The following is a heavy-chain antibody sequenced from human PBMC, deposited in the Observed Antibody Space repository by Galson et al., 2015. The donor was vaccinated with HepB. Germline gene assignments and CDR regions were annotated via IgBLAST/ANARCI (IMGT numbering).Heavy chain of an antibody. CDR2: MNPNSGNT. V-gene: IGHV1-8*01. J-gene: IGHJ6*03. D-gene: IGHD3-3*01. Sequence: SVKVSCKASGYTFTSYDINWVRQATGQGLEWMGWMNPNSGNTGYAQKFQGRVTMTRNTSISTAYMELSSLRSEDTAVYYCARVPHYDFWSGYTDRTYYYYYYYMDVWGKGTTVTVSS. CDR3: ARVPHYDFWSGYTDRTYYYYYYYMDV. CDR1: GYTFTSYD.